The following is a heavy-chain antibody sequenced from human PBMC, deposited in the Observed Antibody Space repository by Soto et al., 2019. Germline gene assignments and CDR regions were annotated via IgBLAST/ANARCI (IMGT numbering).Heavy chain of an antibody. CDR2: IYSGGST. J-gene: IGHJ6*02. Sequence: PXESLRLSCAASGFSFSSNYMSWVRQAPGKGLEWVSVIYSGGSTYYADSVKGRFTISRDNSKNTLYLQMNSLRAEDTAVYYCARDLLGGYGDVWAQGTTVTVSS. CDR1: GFSFSSNY. D-gene: IGHD3-16*01. V-gene: IGHV3-53*01. CDR3: ARDLLGGYGDV.